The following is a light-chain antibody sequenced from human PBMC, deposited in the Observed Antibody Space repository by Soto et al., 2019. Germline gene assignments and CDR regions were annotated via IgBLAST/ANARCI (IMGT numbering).Light chain of an antibody. V-gene: IGKV1-5*01. Sequence: DIQMTQSPSTLSASVGDRVTITCRASQSISSWLAWFQLKPGKAPKLLIYDASSLEGGVPSRFSGSGFGTEFTLTISNLQPDDFATYFCQQYNNYPRTLGQGTKVDIK. CDR3: QQYNNYPRT. CDR1: QSISSW. J-gene: IGKJ1*01. CDR2: DAS.